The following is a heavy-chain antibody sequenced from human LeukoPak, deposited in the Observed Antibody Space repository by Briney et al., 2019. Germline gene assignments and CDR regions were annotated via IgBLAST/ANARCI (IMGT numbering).Heavy chain of an antibody. V-gene: IGHV4-34*01. Sequence: PSETLSLTCAVYGGSFSGYYWSWIRQPPGKGLEWIGEINHSGSTNYNPSLKSRVTISVDTSKNQFSLKLSSVTAADTAVYYCARPKRYSGSYELWGQGTLVTVSS. CDR1: GGSFSGYY. CDR3: ARPKRYSGSYEL. CDR2: INHSGST. J-gene: IGHJ4*02. D-gene: IGHD1-26*01.